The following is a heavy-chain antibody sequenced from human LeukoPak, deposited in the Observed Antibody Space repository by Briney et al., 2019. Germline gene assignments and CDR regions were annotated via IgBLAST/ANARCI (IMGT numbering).Heavy chain of an antibody. D-gene: IGHD6-13*01. CDR3: AATSSSWSIGWFDP. Sequence: SETLSLTCTVSGGSISSSSYYWGWIRQPPGKGLEWIGSIYYSGSTYYNPSLKSRVTMSVDTSKNQFSLKLSSVTAADTAVYYCAATSSSWSIGWFDPWGQGTLVTVSS. V-gene: IGHV4-39*01. J-gene: IGHJ5*02. CDR2: IYYSGST. CDR1: GGSISSSSYY.